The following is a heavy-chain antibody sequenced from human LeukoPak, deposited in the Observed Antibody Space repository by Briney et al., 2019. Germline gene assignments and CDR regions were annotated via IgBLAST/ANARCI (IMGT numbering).Heavy chain of an antibody. V-gene: IGHV4-61*02. J-gene: IGHJ3*02. CDR3: AREIKGYYYDSSGYYSDAFDI. CDR1: GGSNSSGSYY. Sequence: PSQTLSLTCTVSGGSNSSGSYYWNWIRQPAGKGLEWIGRIYTSGSTNYNPSLKSRVTISVDTSKNQFSLKLSSVTAADTAVYYCAREIKGYYYDSSGYYSDAFDIWGQGTMVTVSS. D-gene: IGHD3-22*01. CDR2: IYTSGST.